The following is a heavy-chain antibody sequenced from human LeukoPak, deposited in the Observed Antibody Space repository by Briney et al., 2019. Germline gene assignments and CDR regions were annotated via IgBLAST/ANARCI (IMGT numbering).Heavy chain of an antibody. CDR3: ARGIQSKNWNYLVGAFDI. CDR1: GYTFASYY. CDR2: IIPIFGTA. Sequence: SVKVSCKASGYTFASYYMHWVRQAPGQGLEWMGGIIPIFGTANYAQKFQGRVTITTDESTSTAYMELSSLRSEDTAVYYCARGIQSKNWNYLVGAFDIWGQGTVVTVSS. J-gene: IGHJ3*02. D-gene: IGHD1-7*01. V-gene: IGHV1-69*05.